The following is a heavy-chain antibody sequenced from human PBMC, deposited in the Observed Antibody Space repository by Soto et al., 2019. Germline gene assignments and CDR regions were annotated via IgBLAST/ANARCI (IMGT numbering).Heavy chain of an antibody. CDR1: GPTFIAYY. CDR2: IDPKSGGT. Sequence: QLVQSGAEVKKPGASVRVSCKTSGPTFIAYYIHWVRQAPGQGLEWMGWIDPKSGGTTYEQKFLGRVTMTRDTSINTAYMDLNRLTSDDTAVYYCARGFSAGKGSPPDFWGQGTLVTVSS. J-gene: IGHJ4*02. CDR3: ARGFSAGKGSPPDF. D-gene: IGHD3-10*01. V-gene: IGHV1-2*02.